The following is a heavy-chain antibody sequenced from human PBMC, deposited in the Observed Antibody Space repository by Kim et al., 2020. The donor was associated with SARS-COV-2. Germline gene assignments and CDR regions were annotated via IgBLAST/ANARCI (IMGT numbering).Heavy chain of an antibody. Sequence: GGSLRLSCAASGFTFSSYWMSWVRQAPGKGLEWVANIKQDGSEKYYVDSVKGRFTISRDNAKNSLYLQMNSLRAEDTAVYYCARGYGSASRLSMDVWGQGTTVTVSS. CDR2: IKQDGSEK. D-gene: IGHD3-10*01. V-gene: IGHV3-7*04. CDR3: ARGYGSASRLSMDV. CDR1: GFTFSSYW. J-gene: IGHJ6*02.